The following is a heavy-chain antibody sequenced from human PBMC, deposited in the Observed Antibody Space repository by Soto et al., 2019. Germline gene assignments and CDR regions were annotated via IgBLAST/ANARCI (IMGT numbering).Heavy chain of an antibody. V-gene: IGHV1-18*01. CDR1: GYTFTSYG. CDR2: ISAYNVNT. D-gene: IGHD6-13*01. J-gene: IGHJ6*02. Sequence: QVQLVQSGAEVKKPGASVKVSCKASGYTFTSYGISCVRQAPANGLELMGWISAYNVNTNYAQKLQARVTMTTDTSTSTSGIEMRSLGSDYTAVDSLARDSGIADAHSYYYGMDVWGQWTTVTVSS. CDR3: ARDSGIADAHSYYYGMDV.